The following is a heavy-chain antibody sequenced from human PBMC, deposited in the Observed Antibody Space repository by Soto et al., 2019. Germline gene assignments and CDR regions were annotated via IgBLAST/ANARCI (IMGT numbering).Heavy chain of an antibody. CDR2: ISGSGGST. CDR1: GFTFSSNA. D-gene: IGHD3-3*01. CDR3: AKAFRFLEWLFGPWFDP. Sequence: GGYLRLSCAASGFTFSSNAMSWVRQAPGKGLEWVSAISGSGGSTYYADSVKGRFTISRDNSKNTLYLQMNSLRAEDTAVYYGAKAFRFLEWLFGPWFDPWGQGTLVTVSS. V-gene: IGHV3-23*01. J-gene: IGHJ5*02.